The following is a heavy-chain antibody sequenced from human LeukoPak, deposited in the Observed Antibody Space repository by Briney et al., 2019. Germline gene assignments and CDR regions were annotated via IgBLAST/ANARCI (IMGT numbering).Heavy chain of an antibody. D-gene: IGHD1-26*01. J-gene: IGHJ3*02. CDR2: INQSGTT. V-gene: IGHV4-34*01. Sequence: KPSETLSLTCAVYDESFSGHFWSWIRQPPGKGLEWIGEINQSGTTNYNPSLMSRVTLSVDTSKNQFPLKLSSVTAADTAGYYCTRGRYGGSYSAFDIWGQGTVVTVSS. CDR3: TRGRYGGSYSAFDI. CDR1: DESFSGHF.